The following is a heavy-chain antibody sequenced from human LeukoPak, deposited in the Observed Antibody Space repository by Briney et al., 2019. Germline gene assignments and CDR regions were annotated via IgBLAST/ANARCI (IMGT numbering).Heavy chain of an antibody. CDR2: INPNSGGT. D-gene: IGHD6-19*01. V-gene: IGHV1-2*02. Sequence: ASVQVSCKASGYTFTGYYMHWVRQPPGQGLGWRGWINPNSGGTNYAQKFQGRVTMTRDTSISTAYMELSRLRSDDTAVYYCARPQWLEQYDAFDIWGQGTMVTVSS. CDR3: ARPQWLEQYDAFDI. CDR1: GYTFTGYY. J-gene: IGHJ3*02.